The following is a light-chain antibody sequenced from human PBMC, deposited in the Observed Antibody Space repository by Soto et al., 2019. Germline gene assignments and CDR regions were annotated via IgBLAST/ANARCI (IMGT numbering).Light chain of an antibody. J-gene: IGLJ2*01. CDR3: QTWGTGTVI. Sequence: QLVLTQSPSASASLGASVKLTCTLSSGHSRYAIAWHQQQPEKGPRFLMKLNSDGSHRKGDGIPDRFSGSSSGAERYLSISSLQSEDEADYYCQTWGTGTVIFGGGTKVTVL. V-gene: IGLV4-69*01. CDR2: LNSDGSH. CDR1: SGHSRYA.